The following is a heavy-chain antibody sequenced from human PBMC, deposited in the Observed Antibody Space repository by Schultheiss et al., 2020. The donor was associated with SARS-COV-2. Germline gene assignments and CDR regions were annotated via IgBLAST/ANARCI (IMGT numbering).Heavy chain of an antibody. V-gene: IGHV3-7*02. J-gene: IGHJ5*02. CDR1: GFTFSNAW. Sequence: GGSLRLSCAASGFTFSNAWMSWVRQAPGKGLEWVANIKQDGSEKYYVDSVKGRFTISRDNAKNSLYLQMNSLRAEDTAVYYCARARGLVRWFDPWGQGTLVTVSS. CDR3: ARARGLVRWFDP. CDR2: IKQDGSEK. D-gene: IGHD6-19*01.